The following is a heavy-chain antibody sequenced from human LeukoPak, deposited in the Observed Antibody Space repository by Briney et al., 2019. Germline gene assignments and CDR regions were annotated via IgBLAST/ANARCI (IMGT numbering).Heavy chain of an antibody. D-gene: IGHD3-22*01. CDR1: EFTFSSYA. Sequence: GGSLRLSCAASEFTFSSYAMHWVRQAPGKGLEWVAFISYHGSNKYYADSVKGRFTISRDNSKNTLFLQMNSLKTEDTAVYYCTTSYYYDSRGYRPLDYWGQGTLVTVSS. CDR3: TTSYYYDSRGYRPLDY. V-gene: IGHV3-30*03. J-gene: IGHJ4*02. CDR2: ISYHGSNK.